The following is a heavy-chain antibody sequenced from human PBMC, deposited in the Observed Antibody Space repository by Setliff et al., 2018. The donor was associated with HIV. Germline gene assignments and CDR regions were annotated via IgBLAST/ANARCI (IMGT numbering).Heavy chain of an antibody. J-gene: IGHJ4*02. D-gene: IGHD3-16*02. Sequence: PSETLSLTCTVSGGSIFTSSSYWGWIRQPAGKGLEWIGRIYTSGSTNYNPSLKSRVSISVDTSKNRFSLKLSPVTAADTAVYYCARETYDYVWGTYRYRPRHFDYWGQGTLVTVSS. CDR3: ARETYDYVWGTYRYRPRHFDY. CDR1: GGSIFTSSSY. V-gene: IGHV4-61*02. CDR2: IYTSGST.